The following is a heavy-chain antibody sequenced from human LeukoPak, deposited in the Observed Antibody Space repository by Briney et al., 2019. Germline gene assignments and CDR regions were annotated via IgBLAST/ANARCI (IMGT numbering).Heavy chain of an antibody. CDR1: GGSFSGYY. Sequence: TSETLSLTCAVYGGSFSGYYWSWIRQPPGKGLEWIGEINHSGSTNYNPSLKSRVTISVDTSKNQFPLKLSSVTAADTAVYYCASQRGVGQQLVPFGYWGQGTLVTVSS. CDR2: INHSGST. V-gene: IGHV4-34*01. J-gene: IGHJ4*02. CDR3: ASQRGVGQQLVPFGY. D-gene: IGHD6-13*01.